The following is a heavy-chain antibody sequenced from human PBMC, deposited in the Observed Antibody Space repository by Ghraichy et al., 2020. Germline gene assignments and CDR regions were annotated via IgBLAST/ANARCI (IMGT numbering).Heavy chain of an antibody. CDR1: GFTFDDYT. V-gene: IGHV3-43*01. CDR2: ISWDGGST. J-gene: IGHJ6*02. Sequence: GGSLRLSCAASGFTFDDYTMHWVRQAPGKGLEWVSLISWDGGSTYYADSVKGRFTISRDNSKNSLYLQMNSLRTEDTALYYCAKDSDSSGYWHGMDVWGQGTTVTVSS. CDR3: AKDSDSSGYWHGMDV. D-gene: IGHD3-22*01.